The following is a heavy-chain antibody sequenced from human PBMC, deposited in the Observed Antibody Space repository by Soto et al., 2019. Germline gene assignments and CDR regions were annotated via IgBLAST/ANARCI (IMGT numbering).Heavy chain of an antibody. CDR2: INPNSGGT. Sequence: GASVKVSCKASGYTFTGYYIHWVRQAPGQGLEWMGWINPNSGGTNYAQKFQGWVTMTKDTSISTAYMELSRLRSDDTAVYYCARGEGCSNAVCYYGMDVWGQGTTVTVSS. D-gene: IGHD2-8*01. J-gene: IGHJ6*02. CDR1: GYTFTGYY. CDR3: ARGEGCSNAVCYYGMDV. V-gene: IGHV1-2*04.